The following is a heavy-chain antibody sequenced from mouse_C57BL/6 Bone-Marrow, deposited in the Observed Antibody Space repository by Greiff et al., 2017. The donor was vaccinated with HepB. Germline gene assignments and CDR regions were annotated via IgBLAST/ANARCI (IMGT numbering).Heavy chain of an antibody. D-gene: IGHD2-2*01. Sequence: EVKLVESGTVLARPGASVKMSCKTSGYTFTSYWMHWVKQRPGQGLEWIGAIYPGNSDTSYNQKFKGKAKLTAVTSASTAYMELSSLTNEDSAVYYCTRSNGYDESWFAYWGQGTLVTVSA. V-gene: IGHV1-5*01. J-gene: IGHJ3*01. CDR3: TRSNGYDESWFAY. CDR2: IYPGNSDT. CDR1: GYTFTSYW.